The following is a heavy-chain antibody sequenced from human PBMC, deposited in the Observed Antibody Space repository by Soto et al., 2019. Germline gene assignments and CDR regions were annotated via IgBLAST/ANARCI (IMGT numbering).Heavy chain of an antibody. D-gene: IGHD6-13*01. V-gene: IGHV1-3*01. CDR1: GYTFTGYY. CDR2: INAGNGNT. J-gene: IGHJ1*01. Sequence: ASVKVSCKASGYTFTGYYMHWVRQAPGQRLEWMGWINAGNGNTKYSQKFQGRVTITRDTSASTACMELSSLRSEDTAVYYCARGVFGIAGFQHWGQGTLVTVSS. CDR3: ARGVFGIAGFQH.